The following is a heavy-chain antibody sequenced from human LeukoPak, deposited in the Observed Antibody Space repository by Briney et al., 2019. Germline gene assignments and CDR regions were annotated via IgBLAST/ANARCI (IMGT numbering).Heavy chain of an antibody. D-gene: IGHD2-15*01. CDR3: ARIEVAVAAKGGSYFDY. V-gene: IGHV4-59*01. Sequence: PSETLSLTCAVSGGSTSSYYWSWIRQTPGKGLEWIGYIYYTGGTNYNPSLKNRVTISLDTSKNQFSLKLKSVTAVDTAVYHCARIEVAVAAKGGSYFDYWGQGALVTVSS. CDR2: IYYTGGT. CDR1: GGSTSSYY. J-gene: IGHJ4*02.